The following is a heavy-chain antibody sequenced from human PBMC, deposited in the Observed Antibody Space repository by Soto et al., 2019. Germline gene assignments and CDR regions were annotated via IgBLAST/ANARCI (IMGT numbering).Heavy chain of an antibody. CDR3: AREGGNYFYGMDV. Sequence: GGSLRLSCAASGFTFSNYWMHWVRQAPGKGLVWVSRINGDGGSTTYADSVKGRFTISRDNAKNTLYLQMNNLRAEDTAVYYCAREGGNYFYGMDVWGEGTTVTVSS. V-gene: IGHV3-74*01. J-gene: IGHJ6*04. CDR1: GFTFSNYW. CDR2: INGDGGST.